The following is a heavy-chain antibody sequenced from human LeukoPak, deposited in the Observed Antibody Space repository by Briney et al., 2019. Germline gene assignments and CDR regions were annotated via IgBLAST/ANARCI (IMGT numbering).Heavy chain of an antibody. CDR3: ARDSGLMCGMDV. J-gene: IGHJ6*02. V-gene: IGHV1-2*06. Sequence: ALVKVSCKASGYTFTGYYMHWVRQAPGQGLEWMGRINPNSGGTNYAQKFQGRVTMTRDTSISTAYMELSRLRSDDTAVYYCARDSGLMCGMDVWGQGTTVTVSS. D-gene: IGHD3-10*01. CDR1: GYTFTGYY. CDR2: INPNSGGT.